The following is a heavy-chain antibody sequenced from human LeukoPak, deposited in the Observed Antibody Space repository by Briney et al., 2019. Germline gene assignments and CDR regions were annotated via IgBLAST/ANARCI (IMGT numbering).Heavy chain of an antibody. Sequence: ASVKVSCKATGYTFTAYYMHWVRQAPGQGLEWMGLINPSGSDTVYAQKFQGRVTMTRDMSTSTDYMELSSLRSEDTAVYYCARGKYQLLLSVSSHFDYWGQGTLVTVSS. V-gene: IGHV1-46*01. CDR2: INPSGSDT. D-gene: IGHD2-2*01. J-gene: IGHJ4*02. CDR1: GYTFTAYY. CDR3: ARGKYQLLLSVSSHFDY.